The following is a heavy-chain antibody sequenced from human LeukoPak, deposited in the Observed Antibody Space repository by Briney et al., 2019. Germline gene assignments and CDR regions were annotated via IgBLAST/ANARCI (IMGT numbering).Heavy chain of an antibody. CDR2: IYYSGST. Sequence: LETLSLTCTVSGGSISSYYWSWIRQPPGKGLEWIGYIYYSGSTNYNPSLKSRVTISVDTSKNQFSLKLSSVTAADTAVYYCARRAYGSGYYFDYWGQGTLVTVSS. CDR1: GGSISSYY. V-gene: IGHV4-59*08. D-gene: IGHD3-10*01. CDR3: ARRAYGSGYYFDY. J-gene: IGHJ4*02.